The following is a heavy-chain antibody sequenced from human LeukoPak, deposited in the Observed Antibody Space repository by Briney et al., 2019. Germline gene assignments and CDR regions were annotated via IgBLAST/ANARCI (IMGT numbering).Heavy chain of an antibody. CDR2: IYYSGST. CDR1: GGSISSHY. Sequence: PSETLSLTCSVSGGSISSHYWSWIRQPPGKGLEWIGYIYYSGSTNYNPSLKSRVTISVDTSKNQFSLKLSSVTAADTAVYYCARSRSNYYYYGMDVWGQGTTVTVSS. J-gene: IGHJ6*02. V-gene: IGHV4-59*11. D-gene: IGHD3-10*01. CDR3: ARSRSNYYYYGMDV.